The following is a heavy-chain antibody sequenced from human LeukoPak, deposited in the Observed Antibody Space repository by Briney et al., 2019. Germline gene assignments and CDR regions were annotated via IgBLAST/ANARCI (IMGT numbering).Heavy chain of an antibody. J-gene: IGHJ2*01. CDR1: GYRFTAYW. D-gene: IGHD5-12*01. CDR3: ARVANRLAWINNYWYFDV. V-gene: IGHV5-51*01. Sequence: TPGESLKISCKGSGYRFTAYWIAWVRQMPGKGLEWMGVIYPGDSDTRYSPSFQGQVTISADTSISTAYLQWSALKASDTAIFYCARVANRLAWINNYWYFDVWGRGTLVTVSS. CDR2: IYPGDSDT.